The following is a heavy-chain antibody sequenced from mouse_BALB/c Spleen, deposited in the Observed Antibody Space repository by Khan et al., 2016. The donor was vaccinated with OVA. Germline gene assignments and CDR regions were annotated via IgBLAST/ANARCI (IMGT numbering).Heavy chain of an antibody. Sequence: VQLKESGPELVRPGVSVKISCKGSGYTFTDYAMYWVKQSHAKSLEWIGLISTYSGNTNYNQKFKGKATITVDKSSSTAYMELARLTSEDSAIYYCARPAYDGYYDYWGQGTTLTVSS. CDR3: ARPAYDGYYDY. J-gene: IGHJ2*01. CDR1: GYTFTDYA. CDR2: ISTYSGNT. D-gene: IGHD2-3*01. V-gene: IGHV1S137*01.